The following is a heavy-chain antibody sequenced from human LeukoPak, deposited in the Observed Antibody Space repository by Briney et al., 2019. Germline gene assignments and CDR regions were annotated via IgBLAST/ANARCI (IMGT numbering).Heavy chain of an antibody. V-gene: IGHV3-21*01. J-gene: IGHJ4*02. D-gene: IGHD3-10*01. CDR2: ISSSSSYI. CDR3: ARDRAQFGELLAILYYFDY. CDR1: GFTFSSYS. Sequence: PGGSLRLSCAASGFTFSSYSMNWVRQAPGKGLEWVSSISSSSSYIYYADSVKGRFTISRDNAKNSLYLQMNSLRAEDTAVYYCARDRAQFGELLAILYYFDYWGQGTLVTVSS.